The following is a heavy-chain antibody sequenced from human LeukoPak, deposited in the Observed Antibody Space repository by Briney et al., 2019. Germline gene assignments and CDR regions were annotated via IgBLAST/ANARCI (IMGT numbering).Heavy chain of an antibody. CDR2: VNPNSGGT. J-gene: IGHJ6*03. CDR3: ARDGEGIWGSSYYMDV. Sequence: GASVKVSCKASGYTFTGYYIHWVRQAPGQGLEWMGWVNPNSGGTNYAQKFQGRVTMTRDTSISTTYMELSRLRSDDTALYYCARDGEGIWGSSYYMDVWGKGTTVTVSS. D-gene: IGHD6-6*01. V-gene: IGHV1-2*02. CDR1: GYTFTGYY.